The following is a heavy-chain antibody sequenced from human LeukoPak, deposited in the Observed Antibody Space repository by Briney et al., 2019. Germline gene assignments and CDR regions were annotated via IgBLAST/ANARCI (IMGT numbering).Heavy chain of an antibody. Sequence: GASVKVSCKASGYTFTSYGISWVRQAPGQGLEWMGWMNPDSGNTGYAQKFQGRVTMTRNTSINTAYMELNSLRSEDTAVYYCARARSYRHQLNALSYWFDPWGRGTLVTVSS. CDR3: ARARSYRHQLNALSYWFDP. CDR2: MNPDSGNT. D-gene: IGHD5-24*01. V-gene: IGHV1-8*02. J-gene: IGHJ5*02. CDR1: GYTFTSYG.